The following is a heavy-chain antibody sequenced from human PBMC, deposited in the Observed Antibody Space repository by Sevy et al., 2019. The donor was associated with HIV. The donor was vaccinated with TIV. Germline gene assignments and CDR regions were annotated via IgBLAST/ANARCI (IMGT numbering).Heavy chain of an antibody. CDR3: TTAHLDWADIDH. CDR2: IKAKIHGGTT. V-gene: IGHV3-15*01. Sequence: GGSLRLSCAASGLSFSGAWMNWVRQAPGKGLEWVGRIKAKIHGGTTDYAAHVKGRFTISRDDSKNTLYLQMNRLNIDDTAVYYCTTAHLDWADIDHWGQRTLVTVSS. CDR1: GLSFSGAW. D-gene: IGHD3-9*01. J-gene: IGHJ4*02.